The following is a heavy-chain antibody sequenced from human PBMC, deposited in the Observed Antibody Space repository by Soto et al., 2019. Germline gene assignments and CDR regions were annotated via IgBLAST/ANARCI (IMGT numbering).Heavy chain of an antibody. V-gene: IGHV3-30*03. CDR2: ISYDGSNK. Sequence: GGSLRLSCAASGFTFSSYAMHWVRQAPGKGLEWVAVISYDGSNKYYTDSVKGRFTISRDNSKNTVYLQMNSLRPEDTAVFYCATGSYGSNLNHWGQGTLVTVSS. CDR1: GFTFSSYA. D-gene: IGHD5-18*01. CDR3: ATGSYGSNLNH. J-gene: IGHJ5*02.